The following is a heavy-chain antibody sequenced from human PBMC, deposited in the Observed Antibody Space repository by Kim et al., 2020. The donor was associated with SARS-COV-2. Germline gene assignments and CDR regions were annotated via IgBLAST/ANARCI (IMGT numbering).Heavy chain of an antibody. CDR3: ARGGVGATLFDY. J-gene: IGHJ4*02. D-gene: IGHD1-26*01. V-gene: IGHV4-59*09. Sequence: NYDPPHKRRVTISVDTSKNQFSLKLSSVTAADTAVYYCARGGVGATLFDYWGQGTLVTVSS.